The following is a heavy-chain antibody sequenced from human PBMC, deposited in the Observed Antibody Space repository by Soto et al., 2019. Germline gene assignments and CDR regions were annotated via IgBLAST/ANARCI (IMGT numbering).Heavy chain of an antibody. CDR3: VRDGSKTLRDWFDP. CDR1: GGSISKFY. J-gene: IGHJ5*02. Sequence: SETLSLTCSVSGGSISKFYWSWIRKTAGKGLEWMGRVYATGTTDYNPSLRRRVAMSVDISTKTFYLRLTSVTAADTGVYYCVRDGSKTLRDWFDPWGQGKLVTVSS. V-gene: IGHV4-4*07. D-gene: IGHD4-17*01. CDR2: VYATGTT.